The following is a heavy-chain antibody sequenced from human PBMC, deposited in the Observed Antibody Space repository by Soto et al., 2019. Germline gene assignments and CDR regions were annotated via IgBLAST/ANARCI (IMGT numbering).Heavy chain of an antibody. CDR1: GFTFSSYG. CDR3: EKVRGYSGYDGGDY. Sequence: PGGSLRLSCAASGFTFSSYGMHWVRQAPGKGLEWVAVISDDGSNKYYADSVKGRFTISRDNSKNTLYLQMNSLRAEDTAVYYCEKVRGYSGYDGGDYWGQGTLVTVSS. V-gene: IGHV3-30*18. J-gene: IGHJ4*02. D-gene: IGHD5-12*01. CDR2: ISDDGSNK.